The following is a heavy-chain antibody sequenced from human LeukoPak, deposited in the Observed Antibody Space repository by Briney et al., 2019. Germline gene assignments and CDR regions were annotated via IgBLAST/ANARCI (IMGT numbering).Heavy chain of an antibody. CDR3: ARGANGQLWTNDY. Sequence: ASVKVSCKASGGTFSSYAISWVRQAPGQGLEWMGRIIPILGIANYAQKFQGRVTITADKSTSTAYMELNSLRSEDTAVYYCARGANGQLWTNDYWGQGTLVTVSS. CDR1: GGTFSSYA. D-gene: IGHD5-18*01. CDR2: IIPILGIA. J-gene: IGHJ4*02. V-gene: IGHV1-69*04.